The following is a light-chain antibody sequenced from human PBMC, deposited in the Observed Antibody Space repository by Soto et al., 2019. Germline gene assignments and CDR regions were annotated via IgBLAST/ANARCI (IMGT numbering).Light chain of an antibody. V-gene: IGLV2-14*01. J-gene: IGLJ3*02. Sequence: ALTQPASVSGSPGQSITISCTGTTSDVGGYNFVSWYQQFPGKAPKLMIYEVTNRPSGVSNRFSGSKSGNTASLTISGLQAEDEADYYCSSYVSSSTWVFGGGTKVTVL. CDR2: EVT. CDR3: SSYVSSSTWV. CDR1: TSDVGGYNF.